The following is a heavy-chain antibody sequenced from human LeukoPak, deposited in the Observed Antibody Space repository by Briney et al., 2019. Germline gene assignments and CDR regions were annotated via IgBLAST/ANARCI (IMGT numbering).Heavy chain of an antibody. Sequence: ASVKVSCKASGYTFTSYGISWVRQAPGQGLEWMGWISAYNGNTNYAQKLQGRVTMTTDTSTSTAYMELRSLRSDDTAVYYCARDKGGWYDILTGFDYWGQGTLVTVSS. V-gene: IGHV1-18*01. CDR2: ISAYNGNT. J-gene: IGHJ4*02. CDR1: GYTFTSYG. D-gene: IGHD3-9*01. CDR3: ARDKGGWYDILTGFDY.